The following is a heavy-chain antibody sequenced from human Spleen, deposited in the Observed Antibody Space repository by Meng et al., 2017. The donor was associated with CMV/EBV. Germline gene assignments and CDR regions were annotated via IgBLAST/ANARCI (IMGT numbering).Heavy chain of an antibody. V-gene: IGHV3-48*03. CDR1: TFSRYE. Sequence: TFSRYEMNWVRQAPGKGLEWLAFISSSDSSMYYADSVQGRFTISRDNAKKSLYLQMNSLRAEDTAIYYCASGHCRSTSCYTGEYWGQGTRVTVSS. CDR3: ASGHCRSTSCYTGEY. J-gene: IGHJ4*02. CDR2: ISSSDSSM. D-gene: IGHD2-2*02.